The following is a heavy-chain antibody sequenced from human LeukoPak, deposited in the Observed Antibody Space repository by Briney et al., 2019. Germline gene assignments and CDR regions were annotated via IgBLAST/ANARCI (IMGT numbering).Heavy chain of an antibody. Sequence: PSETLSLTCTVSGGSISSSSYYWGWIRQPPGTRLEWIGSIYYSGSTYYNPSLKSRVTISVDTSKNQFSLKLSSVTAADTAVYYCARDPQLLQFDYWGQGTLVTVSS. CDR1: GGSISSSSYY. CDR2: IYYSGST. D-gene: IGHD2-2*01. CDR3: ARDPQLLQFDY. V-gene: IGHV4-39*07. J-gene: IGHJ4*02.